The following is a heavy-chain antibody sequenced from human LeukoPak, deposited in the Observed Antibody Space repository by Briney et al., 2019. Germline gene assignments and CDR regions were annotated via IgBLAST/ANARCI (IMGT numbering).Heavy chain of an antibody. CDR2: ISSRGTYV. Sequence: GGSLRLSCAASGFTFSSYSMNWVRQGPGKGLEWVSSISSRGTYVYYADSVKGRFTFSRDNAKNSLSLQMNSLRADDAAVYYCARASSKQLAGYLPDGFDIWGQGTMVTVSS. J-gene: IGHJ3*02. D-gene: IGHD3-9*01. CDR3: ARASSKQLAGYLPDGFDI. CDR1: GFTFSSYS. V-gene: IGHV3-21*01.